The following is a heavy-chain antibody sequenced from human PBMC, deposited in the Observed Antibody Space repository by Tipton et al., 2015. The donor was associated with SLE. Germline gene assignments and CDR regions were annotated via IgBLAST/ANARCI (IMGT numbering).Heavy chain of an antibody. D-gene: IGHD5-12*01. CDR3: ARDSVATIGEFDY. V-gene: IGHV4-61*09. Sequence: TLSLTCTVSGGSISSGSYYWSWIRQPAGKGLEWIGYIYTSGSTNYNPSLKSRVTISVDTSKNQLSLQLNSVTPEDTAVYYCARDSVATIGEFDYWGQGTLVTVSS. CDR1: GGSISSGSYY. CDR2: IYTSGST. J-gene: IGHJ4*02.